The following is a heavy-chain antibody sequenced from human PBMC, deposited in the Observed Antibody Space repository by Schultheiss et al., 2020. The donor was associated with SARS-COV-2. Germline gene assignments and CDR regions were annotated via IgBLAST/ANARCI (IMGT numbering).Heavy chain of an antibody. Sequence: GGSLRLSCAASGFTFSSYAMSWVRQAPGKGLEWVSGISWNSGSIGYADSVKGRFTISRDNAKNSLYLQMNSLRAEDTAVYYCARDPSSSWYLDWFDPWGQGTLVTVSS. CDR2: ISWNSGSI. D-gene: IGHD6-13*01. J-gene: IGHJ5*02. CDR3: ARDPSSSWYLDWFDP. CDR1: GFTFSSYA. V-gene: IGHV3-20*04.